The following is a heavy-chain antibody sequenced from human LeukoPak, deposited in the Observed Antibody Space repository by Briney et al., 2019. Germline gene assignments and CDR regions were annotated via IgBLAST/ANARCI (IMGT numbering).Heavy chain of an antibody. V-gene: IGHV1-8*01. CDR3: ARYYYDSSGYYYAFDH. J-gene: IGHJ4*02. Sequence: ASVKVSCKASGYTFTSYDINWVRQATGQGLEWMGWMNPNSGNTGYAQKFQGRVTMTRNTSISTAYMELSSLRSEDTAVYYCARYYYDSSGYYYAFDHWGQGTLVTVSS. D-gene: IGHD3-22*01. CDR2: MNPNSGNT. CDR1: GYTFTSYD.